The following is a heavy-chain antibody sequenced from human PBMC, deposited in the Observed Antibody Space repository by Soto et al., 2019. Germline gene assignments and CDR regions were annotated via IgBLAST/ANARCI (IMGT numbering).Heavy chain of an antibody. CDR3: ARHDLGLRFSYYYYYMDV. CDR1: GGSISSSSYY. CDR2: IYYSGST. V-gene: IGHV4-39*01. Sequence: SETLSLTCTVSGGSISSSSYYWGWIRQPPGKGLEWIGSIYYSGSTYYNPSLKSRVTISVDTSKNQFSLKLSSVTAADTAVYYCARHDLGLRFSYYYYYMDVWGKGTTVTVSS. D-gene: IGHD3-16*01. J-gene: IGHJ6*03.